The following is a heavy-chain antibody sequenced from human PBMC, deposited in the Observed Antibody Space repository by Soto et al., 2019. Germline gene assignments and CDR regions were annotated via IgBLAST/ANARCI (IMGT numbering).Heavy chain of an antibody. D-gene: IGHD2-8*01. J-gene: IGHJ4*02. V-gene: IGHV3-30-3*01. Sequence: GGSLRLSCAASGFTFSSYAMHWVRQAPGKGLEWVAVISYDGSNKYYADSVKGGFTISRDNSKNTLYLQMNSLRAEDTAVYYCARERIVLMVYAFDYWGQGTLVTVSS. CDR2: ISYDGSNK. CDR3: ARERIVLMVYAFDY. CDR1: GFTFSSYA.